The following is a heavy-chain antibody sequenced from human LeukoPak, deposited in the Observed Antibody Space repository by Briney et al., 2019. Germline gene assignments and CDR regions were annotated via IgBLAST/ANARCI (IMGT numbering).Heavy chain of an antibody. CDR3: ARALYYYDSSGYIDY. V-gene: IGHV3-53*01. J-gene: IGHJ4*02. D-gene: IGHD3-22*01. CDR1: GFTVSSNY. Sequence: GGSLRLSCAASGFTVSSNYMSWVRHAAGKGLEWVSVIDSGGSTYYADSVKGRFTISRDNSKNTLYLQMNSLRAEDTAVYYCARALYYYDSSGYIDYWGQGTLVTVSS. CDR2: IDSGGST.